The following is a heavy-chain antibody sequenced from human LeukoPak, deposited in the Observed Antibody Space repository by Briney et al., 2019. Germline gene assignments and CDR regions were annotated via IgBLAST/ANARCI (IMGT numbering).Heavy chain of an antibody. CDR1: DNYW. V-gene: IGHV3-74*01. CDR3: VSFYETY. J-gene: IGHJ4*02. Sequence: GGSLRLSCAGSDNYWIHLGRQAPGKGLVWVSHINSDGSWTSYADSVKGRFTISRDNAKNTVYLQMNSLRAEDTAVYYCVSFYETYWGRGTLVTVSS. CDR2: INSDGSWT. D-gene: IGHD2/OR15-2a*01.